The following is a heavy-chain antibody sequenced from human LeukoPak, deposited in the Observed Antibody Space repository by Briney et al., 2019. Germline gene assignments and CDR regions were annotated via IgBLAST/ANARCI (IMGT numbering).Heavy chain of an antibody. J-gene: IGHJ4*02. CDR3: ARVSEITFGGVIVTAPFDY. V-gene: IGHV1-2*02. CDR1: GYTFTGYY. Sequence: GASVKVSCKASGYTFTGYYMHWVRQAPEQGLEWMGWINPNSGGTNYAQKFQGRVTMTRDTSISTAYMELSRLRSDDTAVYYCARVSEITFGGVIVTAPFDYWGQGTLVTVSS. CDR2: INPNSGGT. D-gene: IGHD3-16*02.